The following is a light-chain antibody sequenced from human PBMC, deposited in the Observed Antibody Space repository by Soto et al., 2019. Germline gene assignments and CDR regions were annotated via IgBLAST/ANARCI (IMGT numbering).Light chain of an antibody. J-gene: IGKJ5*01. CDR2: DAS. V-gene: IGKV1-33*01. CDR3: QQYETLPIT. Sequence: DIQMTQSPSSLSASVGDRVSITCQASQDIGNYLNWYQQLPGKGPKLLIFDASNLESWVPSRFSGIGSGTDITVTISSLQPEEIATYYCQQYETLPITFGQGTRLEIK. CDR1: QDIGNY.